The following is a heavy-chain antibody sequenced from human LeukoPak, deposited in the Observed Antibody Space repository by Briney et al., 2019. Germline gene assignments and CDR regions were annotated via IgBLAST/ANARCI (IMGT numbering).Heavy chain of an antibody. V-gene: IGHV3-48*02. CDR1: GFTFSSYS. CDR2: ISSSSSTI. CDR3: ARGRTVVLDY. J-gene: IGHJ4*02. Sequence: GGSLRLSCAASGFTFSSYSMHWVRQAPGKGLEWVSYISSSSSTIFYADSVKGRFTVSRDNAKNSLYLQMNSLRDEDTAVYYCARGRTVVLDYWGQGTLVTVSS. D-gene: IGHD4-23*01.